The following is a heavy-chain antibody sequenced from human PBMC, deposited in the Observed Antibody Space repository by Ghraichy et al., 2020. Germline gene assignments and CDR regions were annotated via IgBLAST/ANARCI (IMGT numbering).Heavy chain of an antibody. CDR2: IFYSGTT. D-gene: IGHD2-15*01. J-gene: IGHJ6*02. Sequence: SQTLSLTCTVSAGSISSYYWSWIRQSPGKGLEWIGYIFYSGTTTYNPSPKSRVTMSVDTSTNQLSLTLTSVTAADTAVYYCARVACGGGSCYPGGFYFGMDVWGQGTTVTFSS. V-gene: IGHV4-59*01. CDR3: ARVACGGGSCYPGGFYFGMDV. CDR1: AGSISSYY.